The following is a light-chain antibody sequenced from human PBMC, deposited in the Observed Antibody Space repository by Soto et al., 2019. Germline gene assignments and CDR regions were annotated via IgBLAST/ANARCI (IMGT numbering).Light chain of an antibody. CDR2: EVS. CDR1: SSDVGAYHY. J-gene: IGLJ1*01. Sequence: QSALTQPASVSGSPGQSITISCTGTSSDVGAYHYVSWYQQHPGKAPKLMIYEVSNRPSGVSNRFSGSKSGNTASLTISGLQAEDEADYYCSSYTRSNSYVFGAGTKLPS. CDR3: SSYTRSNSYV. V-gene: IGLV2-14*01.